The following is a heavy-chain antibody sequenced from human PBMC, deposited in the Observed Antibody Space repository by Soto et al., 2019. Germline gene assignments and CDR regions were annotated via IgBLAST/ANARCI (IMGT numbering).Heavy chain of an antibody. CDR1: GGSISSYY. Sequence: ASETLSLTCTVSGGSISSYYWILIRQPPGKGLEWIGYIYYSGSTNYNPSLKSRVTISVDTSKNQFSLKLSSVTAADTAVYYCARLSPYYYYMDVWGKGTTVTVSS. J-gene: IGHJ6*03. V-gene: IGHV4-59*01. CDR3: ARLSPYYYYMDV. CDR2: IYYSGST.